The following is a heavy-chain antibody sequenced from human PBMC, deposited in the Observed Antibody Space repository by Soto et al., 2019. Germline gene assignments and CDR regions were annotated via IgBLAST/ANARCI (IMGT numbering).Heavy chain of an antibody. Sequence: GESLKISCAASGFTFSNAWMSWVRQAPGKGLEWVGRIKSKTDGGTTDYAAPVKGRFTISRDDSKNTLYLQMNSLKTEDTAVYYCTTVGGLFSYYFDYWGQGTLVTVSS. CDR2: IKSKTDGGTT. CDR3: TTVGGLFSYYFDY. D-gene: IGHD3-16*01. V-gene: IGHV3-15*01. CDR1: GFTFSNAW. J-gene: IGHJ4*02.